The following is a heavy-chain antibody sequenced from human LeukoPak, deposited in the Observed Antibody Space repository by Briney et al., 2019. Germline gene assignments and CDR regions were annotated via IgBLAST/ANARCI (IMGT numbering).Heavy chain of an antibody. CDR2: IYTSGST. V-gene: IGHV4-61*02. CDR1: GGSITSGNYY. J-gene: IGHJ5*02. CDR3: ARDQEGTTWHKGGFDP. D-gene: IGHD1-14*01. Sequence: NTSETLSLTCTVSGGSITSGNYYWSWIRRPAGKGLEWIGRIYTSGSTNYDPSLKSRVTISVDTSKNQFSLKLTSVTAADTAVYYCARDQEGTTWHKGGFDPWGQGTLVTVSS.